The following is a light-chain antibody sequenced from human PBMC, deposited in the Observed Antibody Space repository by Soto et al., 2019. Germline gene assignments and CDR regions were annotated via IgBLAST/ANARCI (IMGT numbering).Light chain of an antibody. V-gene: IGLV1-51*01. CDR1: SSNIGNKY. CDR3: GTWDSCLSAYV. J-gene: IGLJ1*01. Sequence: QSVLTQPPSVSAAPGQKVTISCSGSSSNIGNKYVSWYQQLPGTAPTLLISDNNKRPSGIPDRFSDSKSGTSATLGITGLQTGDEADYYCGTWDSCLSAYVFGTGTTVTVL. CDR2: DNN.